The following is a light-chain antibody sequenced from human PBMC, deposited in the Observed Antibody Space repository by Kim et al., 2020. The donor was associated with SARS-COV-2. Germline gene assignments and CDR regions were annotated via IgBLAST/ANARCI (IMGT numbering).Light chain of an antibody. CDR1: QSVSSNY. V-gene: IGKV3-20*01. Sequence: EIVLTQSPGTLSLSPGERATLSCWASQSVSSNYLAWYQQKPGQAPRLLIYDASSRATGIPDRFSGCGSGTDFTLTISRLEPEDFAVYYCQQYGSSPCTFGQGTKLEI. CDR2: DAS. CDR3: QQYGSSPCT. J-gene: IGKJ2*02.